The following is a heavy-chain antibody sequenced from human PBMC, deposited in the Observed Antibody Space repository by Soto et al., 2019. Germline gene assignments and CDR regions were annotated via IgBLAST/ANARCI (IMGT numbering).Heavy chain of an antibody. Sequence: QVQLVESGGGVVQPGRSLRLSCAASGFTFSSYGMHWVRQAPGKGLEWVAVISYDGSNKYYADSVKGRFTISRDNSKNTLYLQMNSLRAEDTAVYYCAKEGYGYSYAHPYYFDYWGQGTLVTVSS. CDR2: ISYDGSNK. D-gene: IGHD5-18*01. V-gene: IGHV3-30*18. CDR1: GFTFSSYG. CDR3: AKEGYGYSYAHPYYFDY. J-gene: IGHJ4*02.